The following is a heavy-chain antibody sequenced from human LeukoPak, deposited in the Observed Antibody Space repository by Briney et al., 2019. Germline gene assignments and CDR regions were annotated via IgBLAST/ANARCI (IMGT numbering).Heavy chain of an antibody. CDR1: GGSISSYY. D-gene: IGHD6-19*01. CDR3: ARHRADTYSSGWYAWFDP. J-gene: IGHJ5*02. Sequence: PSETLSLTCTVSGGSISSYYWSWIRQPPGKGLEWIGYIYYSGSTNYNPSLKSRVTISVDTSKNQFSLKPSSVTAADTAVYYCARHRADTYSSGWYAWFDPWGQGTLVTVSS. V-gene: IGHV4-59*08. CDR2: IYYSGST.